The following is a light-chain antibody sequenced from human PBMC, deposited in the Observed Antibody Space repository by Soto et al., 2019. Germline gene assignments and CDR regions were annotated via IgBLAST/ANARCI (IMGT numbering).Light chain of an antibody. CDR3: LTWVNGIVV. V-gene: IGLV4-69*01. Sequence: QTVLTQSPSASPSLGASVKRTCTLSSGHSSYAIAWHQQQPEKGPRYLMNIKIDCSPSKGYGIPDRFSGSSSWAERYLTISGTQSEDEADYYCLTWVNGIVVFGGGTKLPFL. J-gene: IGLJ2*01. CDR1: SGHSSYA. CDR2: IKIDCSP.